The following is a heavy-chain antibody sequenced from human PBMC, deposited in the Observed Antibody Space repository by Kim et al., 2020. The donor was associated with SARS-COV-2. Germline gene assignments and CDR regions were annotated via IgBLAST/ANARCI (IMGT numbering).Heavy chain of an antibody. D-gene: IGHD3-16*01. V-gene: IGHV3-23*01. CDR3: AKGLEPHAYWVAFDV. Sequence: GGSLRLSCEGSGFDFDSFAITWVRQAPGKGLEWVSRITARDLVMYYADSIKRRFTTTRDNSKAYLHMRGLRGDDTAIYYCAKGLEPHAYWVAFDVWGQGTAVTVAS. CDR1: GFDFDSFA. J-gene: IGHJ6*02. CDR2: ITARDLVM.